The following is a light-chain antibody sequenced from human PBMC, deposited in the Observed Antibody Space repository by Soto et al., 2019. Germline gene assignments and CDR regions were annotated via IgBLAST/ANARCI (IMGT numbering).Light chain of an antibody. CDR3: QQSYSTPST. J-gene: IGKJ5*01. V-gene: IGKV1-39*01. Sequence: DIQMTQSPSSLSASVGDRVTITCRASQSISSYLNWYQQKPGKAPKLLIYAASSLQSGVPSRFCGSGSGTDFTLTISSLLPEDFATYYCQQSYSTPSTFGQGTPLEIK. CDR1: QSISSY. CDR2: AAS.